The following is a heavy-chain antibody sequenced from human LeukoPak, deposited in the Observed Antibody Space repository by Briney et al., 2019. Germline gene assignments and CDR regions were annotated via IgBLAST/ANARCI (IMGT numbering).Heavy chain of an antibody. CDR2: IYTSRST. Sequence: PSQTLSLTCTVSGDSISSGSYDWRWLRQPAGKGLERIGRIYTSRSTHYNPSLKSRVTISVDTSKSQFTLKLSSVTAAETAVYYCARTLPTGTAAGTFDYWGQGTLVTVSS. CDR3: ARTLPTGTAAGTFDY. J-gene: IGHJ4*02. V-gene: IGHV4-61*02. CDR1: GDSISSGSYD. D-gene: IGHD6-13*01.